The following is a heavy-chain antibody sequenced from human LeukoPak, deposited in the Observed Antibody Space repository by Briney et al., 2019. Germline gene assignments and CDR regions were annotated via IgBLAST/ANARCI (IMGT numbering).Heavy chain of an antibody. J-gene: IGHJ4*02. CDR2: ISSSSSTI. V-gene: IGHV3-48*01. Sequence: GGSLRLSCAASGFTFSSYGMTWVRQAPGKGLEWVSYISSSSSTIYYADSVKGRFTISRDNAKNSLYLQMNSLRAEDTAVYYCARVRGVVVAATPTDYWGQGTLVTVSS. D-gene: IGHD2-15*01. CDR1: GFTFSSYG. CDR3: ARVRGVVVAATPTDY.